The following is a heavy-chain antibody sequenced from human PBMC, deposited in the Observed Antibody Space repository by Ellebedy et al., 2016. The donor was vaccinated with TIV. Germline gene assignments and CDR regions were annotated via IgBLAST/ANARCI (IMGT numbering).Heavy chain of an antibody. V-gene: IGHV4-30-2*01. J-gene: IGHJ4*02. Sequence: SETLSLTXAVSGGSISSGGYSWSWIRQPPGKGLEWIGYIYHSGSTYYNPSLKSRVTMSVDTSKNQFSLKLSSVTAADTAVYYCAREQGSYFVYWGQGTLVTVSS. CDR1: GGSISSGGYS. CDR3: AREQGSYFVY. CDR2: IYHSGST. D-gene: IGHD3-10*01.